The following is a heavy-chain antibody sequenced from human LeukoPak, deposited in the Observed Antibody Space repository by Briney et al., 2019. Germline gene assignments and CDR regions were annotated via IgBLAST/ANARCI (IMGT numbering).Heavy chain of an antibody. CDR3: ARIGVDAFDI. CDR2: IRQDESER. J-gene: IGHJ3*02. Sequence: GGSLRLSCEGSGFSFSSYRMTWVRQLPGKGPEWVANIRQDESERYFADSVKGRFTISRDNAENSLYLQMNSLRAEDTAVYYCARIGVDAFDIWGQGTMVTVSS. CDR1: GFSFSSYR. V-gene: IGHV3-7*01.